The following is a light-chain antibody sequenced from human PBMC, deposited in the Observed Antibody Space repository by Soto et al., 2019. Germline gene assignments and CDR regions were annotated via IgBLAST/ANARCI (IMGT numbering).Light chain of an antibody. Sequence: EIVLTQSPGTLSLSPGERATLSCRASQSVSCNYLAWYQQKPGQAPRLLFYGASSRATDIPDSFSASGSWTAFTRTIRRLEPEDVALYYCRQSGSSCTFVQGTKLEI. CDR2: GAS. CDR3: RQSGSSCT. J-gene: IGKJ2*02. CDR1: QSVSCNY. V-gene: IGKV3-20*01.